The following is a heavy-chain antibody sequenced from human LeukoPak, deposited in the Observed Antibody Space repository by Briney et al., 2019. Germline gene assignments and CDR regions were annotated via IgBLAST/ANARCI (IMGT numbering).Heavy chain of an antibody. D-gene: IGHD3-3*01. CDR1: GGSISSSKW. V-gene: IGHV4-4*02. CDR2: IYHSGST. J-gene: IGHJ5*02. Sequence: SGTLSLTCAVSGGSISSSKWWSWVRQPPGKGLEWIGDIYHSGSTNYNPSLKSRVTISVDKSKNQFSLKLSSVTAADTAVYYCARAAGADFWSGFIGFDPWGQGTLVTVSS. CDR3: ARAAGADFWSGFIGFDP.